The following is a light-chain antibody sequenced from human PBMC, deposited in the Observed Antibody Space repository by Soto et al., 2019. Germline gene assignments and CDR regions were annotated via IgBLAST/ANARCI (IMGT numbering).Light chain of an antibody. Sequence: QSALTQPASVSGSPGQSITISCTGISSDGNSVSWYQQHPGKAPKLIIYEVTNRPSGVSNRFSGSKSDYTASLTISGLQAEDEADYYCSSYSAASTLDVVFGGGSKGTVL. CDR2: EVT. CDR3: SSYSAASTLDVV. J-gene: IGLJ2*01. V-gene: IGLV2-14*01. CDR1: SSDGNS.